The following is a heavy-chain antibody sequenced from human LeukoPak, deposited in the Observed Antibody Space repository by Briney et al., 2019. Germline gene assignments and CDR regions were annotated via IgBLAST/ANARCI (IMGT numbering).Heavy chain of an antibody. Sequence: ASVKVSFKASGYTFTGYYMHWVRQAPGQGLEWVGWINPNSGDTNYAQKFQGRVTMTRDTSISTAYMELSRLRSDDTAVYYCARSSLFGQLFADYWGQGTLVTVSS. CDR1: GYTFTGYY. CDR3: ARSSLFGQLFADY. V-gene: IGHV1-2*02. J-gene: IGHJ4*02. CDR2: INPNSGDT. D-gene: IGHD3-10*02.